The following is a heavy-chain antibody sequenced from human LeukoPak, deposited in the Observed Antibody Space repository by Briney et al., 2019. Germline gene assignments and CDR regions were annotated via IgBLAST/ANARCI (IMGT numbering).Heavy chain of an antibody. Sequence: GGSLRLSCAASGFTFSSYAMHWVRQAPGKGLEWVAVISYDGSNKYYADSVKGRFTISRDNSKNTLYLQMNSLRAEDTAVYYCARDRDFWSGYQFGGGFGYMDVWGKGTTVTVSS. V-gene: IGHV3-30*04. CDR3: ARDRDFWSGYQFGGGFGYMDV. CDR2: ISYDGSNK. CDR1: GFTFSSYA. J-gene: IGHJ6*03. D-gene: IGHD3-3*01.